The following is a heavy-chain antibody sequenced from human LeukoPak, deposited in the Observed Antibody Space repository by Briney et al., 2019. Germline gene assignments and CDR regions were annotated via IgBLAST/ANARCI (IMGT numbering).Heavy chain of an antibody. V-gene: IGHV1-8*03. CDR3: ARVAAQSRRNYYYMDV. D-gene: IGHD6-13*01. J-gene: IGHJ6*03. CDR1: GYTLTSYD. CDR2: MNPNSGNT. Sequence: ASVKDSCKASGYTLTSYDINWVRQATGQGLEWMGWMNPNSGNTGYAQKFQGRVTITRNTSISRANMELSSLRSEDTAVYYCARVAAQSRRNYYYMDVWGKGTTVTVSS.